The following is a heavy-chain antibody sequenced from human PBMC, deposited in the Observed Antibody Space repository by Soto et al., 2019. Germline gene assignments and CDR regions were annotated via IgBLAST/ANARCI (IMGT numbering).Heavy chain of an antibody. CDR3: ARVWDEPIVY. V-gene: IGHV1-8*01. D-gene: IGHD1-26*01. J-gene: IGHJ4*02. CDR1: GYTIASYG. CDR2: MNPNSGNT. Sequence: RAAGYTIASYGGNWVRQATGQGLEWMGWMNPNSGNTGYAQKFQGRVTMTRNTSISTAYMELSSLRSEDTAVYYCARVWDEPIVYWGQGTLVTVPQ.